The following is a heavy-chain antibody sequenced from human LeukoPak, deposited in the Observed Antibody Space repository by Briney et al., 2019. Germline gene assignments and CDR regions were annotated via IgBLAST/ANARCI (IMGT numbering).Heavy chain of an antibody. CDR1: GFTFSSYS. V-gene: IGHV3-21*01. Sequence: GSLRLSCAASGFTFSSYSMNWVRQAPGKGLEWVSSISSSSSYIHYADSLKGRFTISRDNAKNSLYLQMNSLRAEDTAVYYCARWRFGDQSIDIWGQGTMVTVSS. CDR2: ISSSSSYI. D-gene: IGHD3-10*01. J-gene: IGHJ3*02. CDR3: ARWRFGDQSIDI.